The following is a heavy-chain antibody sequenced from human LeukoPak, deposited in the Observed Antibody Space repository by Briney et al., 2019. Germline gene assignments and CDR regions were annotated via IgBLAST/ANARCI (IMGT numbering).Heavy chain of an antibody. CDR2: ISYSGST. J-gene: IGHJ4*02. D-gene: IGHD2-8*02. CDR3: AGHHPRNTVDF. V-gene: IGHV4-59*08. Sequence: SETLSLTCTVSGGSISSYYWSWIRQPPGKGLEWIGYISYSGSTNYNPSLKSRVTISLDTSKNQFSLKLSSVTAADMAVYYCAGHHPRNTVDFWGQGTLVTVSS. CDR1: GGSISSYY.